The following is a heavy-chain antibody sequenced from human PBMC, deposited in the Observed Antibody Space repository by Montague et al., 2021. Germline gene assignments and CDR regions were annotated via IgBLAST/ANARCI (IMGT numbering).Heavy chain of an antibody. Sequence: TLSLTCNVSGGAISSEGYYWSWIRQHPGKGLEWIGYIYSSGSTYYSPSLESRITISVDTSQNQFSLRLTSVTAADTAVYFCASGNDYSGNCFDYWGRGTLVTVSS. V-gene: IGHV4-31*03. D-gene: IGHD4-23*01. CDR1: GGAISSEGYY. CDR3: ASGNDYSGNCFDY. CDR2: IYSSGST. J-gene: IGHJ4*02.